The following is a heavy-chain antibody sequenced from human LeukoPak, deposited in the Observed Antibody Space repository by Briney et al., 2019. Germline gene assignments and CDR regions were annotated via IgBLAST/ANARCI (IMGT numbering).Heavy chain of an antibody. J-gene: IGHJ1*01. CDR1: GFTFSSYA. CDR2: ISPSGGIT. V-gene: IGHV3-23*01. D-gene: IGHD2-21*02. CDR3: AKDGDWGRYKH. Sequence: GGSLRLSCAASGFTFSSYAMSWVRQAPGKGLEWVSGISPSGGITYYTDSVKGRFTISRDNSKNTQSLQMNSLRAEDTAVYYCAKDGDWGRYKHWGQGTLVTVSS.